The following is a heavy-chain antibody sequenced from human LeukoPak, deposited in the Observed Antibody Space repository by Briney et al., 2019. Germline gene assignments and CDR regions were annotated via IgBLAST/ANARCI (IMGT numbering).Heavy chain of an antibody. J-gene: IGHJ6*02. V-gene: IGHV1-8*01. CDR1: GYTFTSYD. D-gene: IGHD6-19*01. CDR2: MNPNSGNT. Sequence: ASVKVSCKASGYTFTSYDINWVRQATGQGLEWMGWMNPNSGNTGYAQKFQGRVTMTRNTSISTAYMELSSLRSEDTAVYYCAILGELWPRPYYYYGMDVWGQGTTVTVSS. CDR3: AILGELWPRPYYYYGMDV.